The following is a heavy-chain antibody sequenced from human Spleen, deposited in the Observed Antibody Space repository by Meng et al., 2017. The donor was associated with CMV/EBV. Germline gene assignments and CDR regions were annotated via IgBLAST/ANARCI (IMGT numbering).Heavy chain of an antibody. CDR2: ITSSSTNT. CDR3: ARGTALEWLSLN. D-gene: IGHD3-3*01. V-gene: IGHV3-21*01. Sequence: GESLKISCAASGFRFSSFAINWVRQAPGKGLEWVSSITSSSTNTYYVDSVKGRFTVSRDNAKNSLYLQMNSLRAEDTAVYYCARGTALEWLSLNWGQGTLVTVSS. J-gene: IGHJ4*02. CDR1: GFRFSSFA.